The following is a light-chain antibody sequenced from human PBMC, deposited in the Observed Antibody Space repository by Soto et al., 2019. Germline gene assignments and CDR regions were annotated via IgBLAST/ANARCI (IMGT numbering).Light chain of an antibody. CDR1: QSVSRSY. Sequence: EILFTQSPGTLSLSPGERATLSCRASQSVSRSYLAWYQQKPGKAPRLLIYGESSRATGIPDRFSGSGSGTDITLTISRLEHEDFVLYYCQPFRAFGQGTRLEIK. CDR3: QPFRA. J-gene: IGKJ5*01. CDR2: GES. V-gene: IGKV3-20*01.